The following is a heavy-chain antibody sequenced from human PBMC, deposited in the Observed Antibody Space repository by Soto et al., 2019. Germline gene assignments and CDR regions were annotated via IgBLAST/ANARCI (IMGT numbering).Heavy chain of an antibody. Sequence: PSETLSLTCTVSGVSISSGGYYWSWIRQHPGKGLEWIGYIYYSGSTYYNPSLKSRVTISVDTSKNQFSLKLSSVTAADTAVYYCATADYGDYTIDYWGQGTLVTVSS. CDR3: ATADYGDYTIDY. V-gene: IGHV4-31*03. CDR1: GVSISSGGYY. CDR2: IYYSGST. D-gene: IGHD4-17*01. J-gene: IGHJ4*02.